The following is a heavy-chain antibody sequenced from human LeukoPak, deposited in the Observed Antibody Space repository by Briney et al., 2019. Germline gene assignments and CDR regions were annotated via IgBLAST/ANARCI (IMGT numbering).Heavy chain of an antibody. CDR2: ISSSSSYI. Sequence: PGRSLRLSCAASGFTFSSYSMNWVRQAPGKGLEWVSSISSSSSYIYYADSVKGRFTISRDNAKNSLYLQMNSLRAEDTAVYYCARVDCSGGSCYLDYWGQGTLVTVSS. J-gene: IGHJ4*02. V-gene: IGHV3-21*01. CDR1: GFTFSSYS. D-gene: IGHD2-15*01. CDR3: ARVDCSGGSCYLDY.